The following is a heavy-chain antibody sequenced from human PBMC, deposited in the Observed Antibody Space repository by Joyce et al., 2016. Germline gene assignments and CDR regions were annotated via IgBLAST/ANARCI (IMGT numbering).Heavy chain of an antibody. Sequence: VQLVQSGADVKNPGASLQVPCKACGYSLNAYYIHWVRQAPGQGLEWMGAINPNSGGTKYIERFQGRVTMTRNTSINTVDMELTGLSSDDTAVYYCARSVPGSYVEYWGQGSVVTVSS. J-gene: IGHJ4*02. CDR2: INPNSGGT. V-gene: IGHV1-2*02. CDR3: ARSVPGSYVEY. D-gene: IGHD5-18*01. CDR1: GYSLNAYY.